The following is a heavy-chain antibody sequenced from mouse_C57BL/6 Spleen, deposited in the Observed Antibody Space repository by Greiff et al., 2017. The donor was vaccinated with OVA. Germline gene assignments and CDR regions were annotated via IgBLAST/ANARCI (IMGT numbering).Heavy chain of an antibody. CDR2: SRNNANDYTT. CDR1: GFTFSDFY. V-gene: IGHV7-1*01. D-gene: IGHD1-1*01. J-gene: IGHJ3*01. CDR3: ARDEVLRY. Sequence: EVKLVESGGGLVQSGRSLRLSCATSGFTFSDFYMEWVRQAPGKGLEWIAASRNNANDYTTAYSASVKGRFIVSRDTSPSILYLQMNALRAEDTAIYYCARDEVLRYWGQGTLVTVSA.